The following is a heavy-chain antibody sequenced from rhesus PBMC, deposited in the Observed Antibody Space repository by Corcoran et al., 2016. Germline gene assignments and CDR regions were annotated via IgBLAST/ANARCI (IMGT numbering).Heavy chain of an antibody. D-gene: IGHD5-24*01. V-gene: IGHV4-165*02. CDR1: VGSLSGYY. CDR2: LGGRGGST. CDR3: ARKGTVGTPIDY. Sequence: QVQLQESGPGLVKPSETLSLTCAVSVGSLSGYYWNWNRHPPGKGLEGIGYLGGRGGSTYYNPSLKSRVTMSTDTSKNQFSLKLSSVTAADTAVYYCARKGTVGTPIDYWGQGVLVTVSS. J-gene: IGHJ4*01.